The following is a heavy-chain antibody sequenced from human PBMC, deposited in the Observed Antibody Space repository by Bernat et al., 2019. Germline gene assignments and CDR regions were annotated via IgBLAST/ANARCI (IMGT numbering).Heavy chain of an antibody. Sequence: QVQLKQWGAGLLKPSETLSLTCAVYGGSFSGYYWTWIRQPPGKGLEWIGEVSHSGATNYNPSLERRVTISADTSKNQFSLRLTSVTVADTAVYYCARGHFFNSFWSRGTPVIVSS. CDR1: GGSFSGYY. CDR3: ARGHFFNSF. V-gene: IGHV4-34*01. CDR2: VSHSGAT. D-gene: IGHD3-3*02. J-gene: IGHJ4*02.